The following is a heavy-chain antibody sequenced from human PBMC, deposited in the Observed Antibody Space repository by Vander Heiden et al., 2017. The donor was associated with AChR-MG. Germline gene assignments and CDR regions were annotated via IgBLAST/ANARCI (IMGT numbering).Heavy chain of an antibody. CDR1: GYTFTNYA. D-gene: IGHD2-21*02. V-gene: IGHV1-3*01. J-gene: IGHJ4*02. Sequence: QVQLVQSGAEVKKPGASVKVSCKASGYTFTNYAIHWVRQAPGQRLEWMGWINVGNGNTKDSQKFQDRVTITRDTSASTAYMDLSSLRSEDSAVYYCARALNCGGDWWCGFDYWGLGTLVTVSS. CDR2: INVGNGNT. CDR3: ARALNCGGDWWCGFDY.